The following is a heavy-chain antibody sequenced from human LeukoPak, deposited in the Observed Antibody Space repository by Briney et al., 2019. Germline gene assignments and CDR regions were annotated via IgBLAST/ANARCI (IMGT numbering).Heavy chain of an antibody. D-gene: IGHD3-10*01. Sequence: PSETLSLTCTVSGGSISTGSYSWGWIRQPPGKGLEWIGEINHSGSTNYNPSLKSRVTISVDTSKNQFSLKLSSVTAADTAVYYCARSTGKVTRSIDYWGQGTLVTVSS. CDR3: ARSTGKVTRSIDY. CDR2: INHSGST. J-gene: IGHJ4*02. CDR1: GGSISTGSYS. V-gene: IGHV4-39*07.